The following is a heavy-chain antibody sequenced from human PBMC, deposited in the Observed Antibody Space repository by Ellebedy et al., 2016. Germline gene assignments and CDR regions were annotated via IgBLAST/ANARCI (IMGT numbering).Heavy chain of an antibody. J-gene: IGHJ4*02. D-gene: IGHD2-15*01. Sequence: ASVKVSXKASGYTFTGYYMHWVRQAPGQGLEWMGWINPNSGGTNYAQKFQGRVTMTRDTSISTAYMELSRLRSDDTAVYYCATYSPTVVVVAATPFDYWGQGTLVTVSS. CDR3: ATYSPTVVVVAATPFDY. CDR2: INPNSGGT. V-gene: IGHV1-2*02. CDR1: GYTFTGYY.